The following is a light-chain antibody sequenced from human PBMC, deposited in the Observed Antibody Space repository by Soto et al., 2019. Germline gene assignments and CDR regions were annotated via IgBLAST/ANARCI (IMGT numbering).Light chain of an antibody. Sequence: IVLTQSPATLSLSPGKRATLSCRASQNISNYLIWYQQKPGQAPRLLIYDVSNRATGIPARFSGSGSGTDFTLTISRLEPGDFAVYYCQQYGTSPWTFGQGTKVDIK. CDR2: DVS. CDR1: QNISNY. CDR3: QQYGTSPWT. V-gene: IGKV3-11*01. J-gene: IGKJ1*01.